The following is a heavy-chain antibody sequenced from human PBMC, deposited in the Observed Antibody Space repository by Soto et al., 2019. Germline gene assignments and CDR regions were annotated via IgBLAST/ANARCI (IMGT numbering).Heavy chain of an antibody. J-gene: IGHJ3*02. CDR1: GGTFSSYA. D-gene: IGHD3-16*02. V-gene: IGHV1-69*13. CDR2: IIPIFGTA. Sequence: SVKVSCKASGGTFSSYAISWVRQAPGQGLEWMGGIIPIFGTANYAQKFQGRVTITADESTSTAYMELSSLRSEDTAVYYCARALVGQYDYVWGSYRSDAFDIWGQGTMVTVSS. CDR3: ARALVGQYDYVWGSYRSDAFDI.